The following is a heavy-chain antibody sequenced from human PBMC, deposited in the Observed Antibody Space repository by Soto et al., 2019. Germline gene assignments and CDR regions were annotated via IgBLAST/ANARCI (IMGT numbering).Heavy chain of an antibody. J-gene: IGHJ6*02. CDR1: GYTFTAYY. D-gene: IGHD6-19*01. Sequence: QVQLVQSGAEVEKPGASVRVSCKTSGYTFTAYYIHWVRQAPGQGLEWMGWINPNSGVANYARNFRGRVTMTRDTSISTVYMELNKMRSEDTTIYYCARQGSGSEYPQYFYYGMDVWGQGTTVAASS. CDR3: ARQGSGSEYPQYFYYGMDV. CDR2: INPNSGVA. V-gene: IGHV1-2*02.